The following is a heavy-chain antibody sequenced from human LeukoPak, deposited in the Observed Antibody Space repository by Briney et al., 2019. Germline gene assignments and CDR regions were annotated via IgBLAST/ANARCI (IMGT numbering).Heavy chain of an antibody. J-gene: IGHJ5*02. CDR3: ARRSRGAAAGTAWFDP. Sequence: PSETLSLTCTVSGGSISSYYWSWIRQPPGKGLEWIGYIYYSGSTNYNPSLKSRVTISVDTSKNQFSLKLSSVTAADTAVYYCARRSRGAAAGTAWFDPWSQGTLVTVSS. D-gene: IGHD6-13*01. CDR2: IYYSGST. V-gene: IGHV4-59*08. CDR1: GGSISSYY.